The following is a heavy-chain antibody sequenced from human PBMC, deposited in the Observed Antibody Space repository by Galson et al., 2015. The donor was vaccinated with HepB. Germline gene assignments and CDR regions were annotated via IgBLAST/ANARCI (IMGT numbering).Heavy chain of an antibody. CDR1: GYTFSDYA. CDR3: VRGHTVTFGGVFVVPVYFDC. J-gene: IGHJ4*02. Sequence: KVSCKASGYTFSDYAIHWVRQAPGQGLEWLGWINAGNGNTKLAQKFEGRLSITRDTSASTAYMDLSSLRSEDTAVYSCVRGHTVTFGGVFVVPVYFDCWGLGTLVTVSS. CDR2: INAGNGNT. D-gene: IGHD3-16*02. V-gene: IGHV1-3*01.